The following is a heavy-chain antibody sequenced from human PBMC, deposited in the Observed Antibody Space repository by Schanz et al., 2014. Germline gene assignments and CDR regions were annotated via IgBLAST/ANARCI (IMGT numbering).Heavy chain of an antibody. J-gene: IGHJ6*02. D-gene: IGHD2-2*03. V-gene: IGHV3-23*04. CDR1: GFTFNNYD. CDR3: AKSGYCRSTSCYQYNYYGLDV. CDR2: ISGGGGSA. Sequence: EVQLVESGGGLVQPGGSLRLSCAASGFTFNNYDMNWVRLVPGKGLECVSGISGGGGSAYYADSVKGRFSISRDNSKNTLYLQMDSLRAEDTAVYYCAKSGYCRSTSCYQYNYYGLDVWGQGTTVTVSS.